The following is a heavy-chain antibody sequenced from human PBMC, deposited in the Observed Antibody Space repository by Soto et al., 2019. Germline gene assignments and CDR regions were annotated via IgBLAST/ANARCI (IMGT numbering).Heavy chain of an antibody. Sequence: SRTLSLTCAISGDSLSANSAACGWGRRCQSRGLEWLGRTYYRSKWYNDYTASVKSRITISPDTSKNQFSLQLNSVTPEDTAVYYCARVPYGSGSSSPDYGMDVWGQGTTVTVSS. CDR3: ARVPYGSGSSSPDYGMDV. V-gene: IGHV6-1*01. CDR1: GDSLSANSAA. CDR2: TYYRSKWYN. D-gene: IGHD3-10*01. J-gene: IGHJ6*02.